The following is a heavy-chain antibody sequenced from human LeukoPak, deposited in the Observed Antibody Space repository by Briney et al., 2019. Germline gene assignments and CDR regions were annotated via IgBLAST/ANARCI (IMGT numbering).Heavy chain of an antibody. CDR1: GFTVSTNY. Sequence: GGSLRLSCAASGFTVSTNYMTWVRRAPGKGLEWVSVVYMGGTTYYADSVKGRFTISRDSTKNTIYLQMNNLRAEDTAVYYCARGLLRDGYTYTYSFDYWGQGALVTVSS. J-gene: IGHJ4*02. CDR2: VYMGGTT. CDR3: ARGLLRDGYTYTYSFDY. V-gene: IGHV3-66*01. D-gene: IGHD5-18*01.